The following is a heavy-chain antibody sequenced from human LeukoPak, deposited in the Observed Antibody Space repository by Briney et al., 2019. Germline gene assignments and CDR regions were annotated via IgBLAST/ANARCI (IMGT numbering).Heavy chain of an antibody. CDR1: GFTFDDYT. D-gene: IGHD3-10*01. J-gene: IGHJ4*02. CDR3: AKARGAGYGSGSYYQAYFDY. Sequence: PGGSLRLSCAASGFTFDDYTMHWVRQAPGKGLEWVSLISWDGGSTYYADSVKGRFTISRDNSKNSPYLQMNSLRTEDTALYYCAKARGAGYGSGSYYQAYFDYWGQGTLVTVSS. V-gene: IGHV3-43*01. CDR2: ISWDGGST.